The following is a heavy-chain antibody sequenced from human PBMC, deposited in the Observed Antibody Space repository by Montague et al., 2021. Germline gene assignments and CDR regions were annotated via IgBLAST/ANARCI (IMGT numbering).Heavy chain of an antibody. V-gene: IGHV6-1*01. Sequence: CAISGDSDWSNTAAWNWIRQSPSGGLEWLGRTNYRSKWTSDCATSVEGRISIDPDTSKNQFFLHLRSVTPEDTGVYYCVRDTGSAQAGFDAWGQGTLVTVDS. CDR1: GDSDWSNTAA. D-gene: IGHD4-17*01. CDR2: TNYRSKWTS. J-gene: IGHJ4*02. CDR3: VRDTGSAQAGFDA.